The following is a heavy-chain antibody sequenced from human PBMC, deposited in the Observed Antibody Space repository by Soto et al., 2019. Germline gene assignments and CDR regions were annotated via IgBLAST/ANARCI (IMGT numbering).Heavy chain of an antibody. D-gene: IGHD1-26*01. J-gene: IGHJ2*01. V-gene: IGHV4-30-2*01. CDR2: IFHSGST. Sequence: QLQLQESGSGLVKPSQTLSLTCAVSGGSISSGGYSWSWLRQPPGKGLEWIGYIFHSGSTYYTPPLKNQITRSVDGSKSHFSPGLRCVTAADKAVYYCAREGGSGSPDGYFNVWCRG. CDR1: GGSISSGGYS. CDR3: AREGGSGSPDGYFNV.